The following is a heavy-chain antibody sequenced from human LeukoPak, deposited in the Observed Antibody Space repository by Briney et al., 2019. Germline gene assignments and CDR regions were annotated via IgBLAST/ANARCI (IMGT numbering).Heavy chain of an antibody. V-gene: IGHV3-7*01. CDR3: ARDGAWQWLSI. D-gene: IGHD6-19*01. J-gene: IGHJ3*02. Sequence: GGSLRLSCAASGFTFSDYYMSWIRQAPGKGLEWVANIKQDESEKYYVDSVKGRFTISRDNAKNSLYLQMNNLRAEDTAVYYCARDGAWQWLSIWGQGTMVTVSS. CDR2: IKQDESEK. CDR1: GFTFSDYY.